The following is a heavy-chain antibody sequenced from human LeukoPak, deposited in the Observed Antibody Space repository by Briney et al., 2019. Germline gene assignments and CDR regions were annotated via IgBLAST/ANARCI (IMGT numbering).Heavy chain of an antibody. D-gene: IGHD3-22*01. V-gene: IGHV3-7*01. J-gene: IGHJ4*02. CDR1: GFTFSSYW. CDR2: IKQDGSEK. Sequence: TGGSLRLSCIASGFTFSSYWMSWVRQAPGKGLEWVANIKQDGSEKYYVDSVKGRFTISRDNAKNSLYLQMNSLRAEDTAVYYCARTYYYDSSGDHFDYWGQGTLVTVSS. CDR3: ARTYYYDSSGDHFDY.